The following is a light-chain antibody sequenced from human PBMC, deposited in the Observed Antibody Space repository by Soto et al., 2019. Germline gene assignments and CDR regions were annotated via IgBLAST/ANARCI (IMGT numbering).Light chain of an antibody. V-gene: IGKV1-27*01. CDR2: AAS. CDR3: QKYNRAGWT. CDR1: QGISTY. J-gene: IGKJ1*01. Sequence: DIQMTQSPSSLSASVGDRVTITCRASQGISTYLAWYQQKPGKVPKLLSYAASTLQSGVPSRFSGSGSGTDFTLTISSLQPEDVATYYCQKYNRAGWTFGQGNKGEI.